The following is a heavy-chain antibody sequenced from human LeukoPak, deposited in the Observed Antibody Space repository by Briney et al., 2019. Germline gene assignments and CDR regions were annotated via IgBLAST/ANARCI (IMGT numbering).Heavy chain of an antibody. J-gene: IGHJ6*03. D-gene: IGHD3-10*01. CDR1: GYTFTSYD. CDR3: ARSGYYYYYMDV. V-gene: IGHV1-8*01. CDR2: MNPNSGNT. Sequence: ASVKVSCKASGYTFTSYDINWVRQATGQGLEWMGWMNPNSGNTGYAQKFQGRVTMTRNTSISTAYMELGSLRSEDTAVYYCARSGYYYYYMDVWGKGTTVTVSS.